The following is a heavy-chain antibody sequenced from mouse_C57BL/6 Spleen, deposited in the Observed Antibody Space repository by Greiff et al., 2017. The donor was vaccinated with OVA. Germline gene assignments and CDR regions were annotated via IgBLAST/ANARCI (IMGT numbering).Heavy chain of an antibody. Sequence: QVQLQQPGAELVMPGASVKLSCKASGYTFTSYWMHWVKQRPGQGLEWIGEIDPSDSYTNYNQKFKGKSTLTVDKSSSTAYMQLSSLTSDDSAVYYCARSNEGYWGQGTTLTVSS. CDR1: GYTFTSYW. V-gene: IGHV1-69*01. J-gene: IGHJ2*01. CDR3: ARSNEGY. CDR2: IDPSDSYT.